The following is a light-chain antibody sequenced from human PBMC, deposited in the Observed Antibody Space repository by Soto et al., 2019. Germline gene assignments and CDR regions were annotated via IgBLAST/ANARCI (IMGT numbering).Light chain of an antibody. CDR1: QAVNTR. V-gene: IGKV3-11*01. CDR2: LAS. CDR3: HQRQSWPRT. Sequence: EIVLTQSPATLSSFPGDRVTLSCRASQAVNTRLAWYQHKPGQAPRLLIYLASNRAAGVPARFSGSGSGTVFTLTISDVEPEDFAVYYCHQRQSWPRTFGQGTKVDIK. J-gene: IGKJ1*01.